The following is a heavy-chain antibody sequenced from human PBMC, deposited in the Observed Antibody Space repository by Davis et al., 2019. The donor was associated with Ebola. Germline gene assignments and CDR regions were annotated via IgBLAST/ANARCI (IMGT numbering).Heavy chain of an antibody. CDR2: ISSDGSST. Sequence: GESLKISCTASGLTFSGYWMHWVRQAPGKGLVWVSRISSDGSSTNYADSVKGRFTISRDNARNTLFLQMDSLGVEDTAVYYCARDHPEGKVLNYWGQGTLVTVSS. CDR3: ARDHPEGKVLNY. CDR1: GLTFSGYW. V-gene: IGHV3-74*01. J-gene: IGHJ4*02. D-gene: IGHD1-1*01.